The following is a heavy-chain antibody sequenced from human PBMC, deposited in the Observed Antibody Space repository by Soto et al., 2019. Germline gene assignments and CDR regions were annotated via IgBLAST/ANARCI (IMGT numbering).Heavy chain of an antibody. D-gene: IGHD6-13*01. CDR2: IYYSEST. CDR1: GGSLSSYY. V-gene: IGHV4-59*01. J-gene: IGHJ4*02. Sequence: PSETMSLTCTVSGGSLSSYYWSWIRQPPGKGLEWIGYIYYSESTNYNPSLKSRVTISVDTSKNQFSLKLSSVTAADTAVYYCASAGYSSSWGIYFDYWGQGTLVTVSS. CDR3: ASAGYSSSWGIYFDY.